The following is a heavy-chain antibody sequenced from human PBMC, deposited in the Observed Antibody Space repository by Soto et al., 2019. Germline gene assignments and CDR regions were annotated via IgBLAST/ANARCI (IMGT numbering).Heavy chain of an antibody. D-gene: IGHD3-3*01. CDR2: ISAYNGNT. V-gene: IGHV1-18*04. CDR3: AMGREYDFWSGYYIEMDY. J-gene: IGHJ4*02. CDR1: GYTFTSYG. Sequence: ASVKVSCKASGYTFTSYGISWVRQAPGQGLEWMGWISAYNGNTNYAQKLQGRVTMATDTSTSTAYMELRSLRSDDTAVYYCAMGREYDFWSGYYIEMDYWGQRTQVTVSS.